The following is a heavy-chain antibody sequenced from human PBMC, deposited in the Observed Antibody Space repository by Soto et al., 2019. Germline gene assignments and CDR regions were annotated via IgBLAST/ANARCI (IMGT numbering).Heavy chain of an antibody. J-gene: IGHJ6*02. CDR3: ATGQPPGWMDLWSLRDHYSGMDD. Sequence: EEPLVESGGGSVKSGGSLRLTCVASGFIFRNAWMTWVRQAPGKGLEWVGRIRSEIDGGTADYAAPVKGRFTISRDDSKNILNLQMDHLKTEDTAVYHCATGQPPGWMDLWSLRDHYSGMDDWGPGTTVTVS. D-gene: IGHD2-21*01. V-gene: IGHV3-15*01. CDR2: IRSEIDGGTA. CDR1: GFIFRNAW.